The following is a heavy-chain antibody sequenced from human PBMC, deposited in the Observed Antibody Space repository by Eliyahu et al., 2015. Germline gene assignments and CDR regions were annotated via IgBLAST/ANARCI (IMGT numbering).Heavy chain of an antibody. J-gene: IGHJ3*02. D-gene: IGHD2-15*01. Sequence: EVQLVESGGGLVQPGGSLRLSCEVSGLTFSEWYLDWVRQAPGKGLEWIARSRNRANSYTTEYAAXVKGRFTISRDNSKNSLYLQMNSLQGEDTAVYYCAREATQAGDDDALDIWGQGTLVTVSS. CDR2: SRNRANSYTT. V-gene: IGHV3-72*01. CDR3: AREATQAGDDDALDI. CDR1: GLTFSEWY.